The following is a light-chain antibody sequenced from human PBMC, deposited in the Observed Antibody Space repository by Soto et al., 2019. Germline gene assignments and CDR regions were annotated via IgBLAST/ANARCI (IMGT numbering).Light chain of an antibody. J-gene: IGKJ3*01. CDR2: GAS. V-gene: IGKV3-20*01. CDR3: QQYRGSPLLT. Sequence: EIVLTQSPGSLSLSPGERATLSCRASQGVTTAYVAWYQHKPGQPPRLIIYGASNRATGIPDRCSGSGSGTDFTLTISSRVPEDFAVYSCQQYRGSPLLTFGPGTRVDFK. CDR1: QGVTTAY.